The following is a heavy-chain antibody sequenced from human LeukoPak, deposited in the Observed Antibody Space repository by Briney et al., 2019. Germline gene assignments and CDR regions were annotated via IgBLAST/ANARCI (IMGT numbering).Heavy chain of an antibody. Sequence: GGSLRLSCAASGFTFSSYAMHWVRQAPGKGLEWVAVISYDGSNKYYADSVKGRFTISRDNSKNTLYLQMNSLRAEDTAIYYCAWSGGYSVWGQGTLVTVSS. D-gene: IGHD1-26*01. V-gene: IGHV3-30-3*01. J-gene: IGHJ4*02. CDR1: GFTFSSYA. CDR3: AWSGGYSV. CDR2: ISYDGSNK.